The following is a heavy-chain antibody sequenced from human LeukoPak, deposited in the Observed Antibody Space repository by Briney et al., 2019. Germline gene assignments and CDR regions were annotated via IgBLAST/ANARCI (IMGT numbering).Heavy chain of an antibody. CDR1: GGSISSSSYY. V-gene: IGHV4-39*07. J-gene: IGHJ4*02. D-gene: IGHD3-10*01. CDR3: ARDTGSGFL. CDR2: IYYSGST. Sequence: PSETLSLTCTVSGGSISSSSYYWGWIRQPPGKGLEWIGSIYYSGSTYYNPSHKSRVTISVDTSKNQFSLKLSSVTAADTAVYYCARDTGSGFLWGQGTLVTVSS.